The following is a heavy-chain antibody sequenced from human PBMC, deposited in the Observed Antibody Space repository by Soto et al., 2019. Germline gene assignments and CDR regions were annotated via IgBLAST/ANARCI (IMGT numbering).Heavy chain of an antibody. J-gene: IGHJ4*02. CDR1: GYTFTGHY. CDR3: GRGRSGQIVVFY. V-gene: IGHV1-2*02. D-gene: IGHD1-26*01. CDR2: IGPESGAT. Sequence: ASVKVSCKASGYTFTGHYIDWVRQAPEQGPEWMGEIGPESGATRYAEKFQGRVTMTLDTSITTVYMELKNLSPDDTAVYYCGRGRSGQIVVFYWGPGXPVTVSS.